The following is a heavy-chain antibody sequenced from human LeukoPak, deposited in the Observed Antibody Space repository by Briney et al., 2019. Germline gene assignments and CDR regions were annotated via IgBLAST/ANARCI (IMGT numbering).Heavy chain of an antibody. CDR3: ARDRIPPVVVVPAAIYWFDP. D-gene: IGHD2-2*01. CDR1: GYTFTGYY. Sequence: ASVKVSCKASGYTFTGYYMHWVRQAPGQGLEWMGWINPNSGGTNYAQKFQGRVTMTRDTSISTAYMELSRLRSDDTVVYYCARDRIPPVVVVPAAIYWFDPWGQGTLVTVSS. J-gene: IGHJ5*02. V-gene: IGHV1-2*02. CDR2: INPNSGGT.